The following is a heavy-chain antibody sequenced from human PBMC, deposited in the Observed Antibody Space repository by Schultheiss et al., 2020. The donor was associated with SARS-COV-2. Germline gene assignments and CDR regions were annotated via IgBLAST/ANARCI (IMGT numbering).Heavy chain of an antibody. J-gene: IGHJ4*02. Sequence: SETLSLTCAVYGGSFGGYYWSWIRQPPGKGLEWIGTIYYSGSTYYNPSLKSRVTISVDTSKNQFSLKLSSVTAADTAVYYCASVGTIFGVAHHDYWGQGTLVTVSS. CDR2: IYYSGST. D-gene: IGHD3-3*01. V-gene: IGHV4-34*01. CDR1: GGSFGGYY. CDR3: ASVGTIFGVAHHDY.